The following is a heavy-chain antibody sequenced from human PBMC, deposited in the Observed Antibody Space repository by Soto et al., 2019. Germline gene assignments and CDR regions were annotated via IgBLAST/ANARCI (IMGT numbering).Heavy chain of an antibody. CDR2: IIPVFGIA. CDR1: GGTFSRYS. D-gene: IGHD2-2*01. CDR3: AREDRDRETGLVPAAIDGMDV. Sequence: QVQLVQSGAEVKKPGSSVKVSCKASGGTFSRYSFTWVRQTPGHGLEWMGRIIPVFGIASYAQKFQRRVTITADKSTSTVYMELSSLRSEDTAVYYCAREDRDRETGLVPAAIDGMDVWGQGTTVTFSS. V-gene: IGHV1-69*08. J-gene: IGHJ6*02.